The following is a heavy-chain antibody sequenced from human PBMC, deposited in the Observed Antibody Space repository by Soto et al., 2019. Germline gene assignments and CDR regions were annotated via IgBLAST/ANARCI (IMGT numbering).Heavy chain of an antibody. CDR1: GFTFSSDA. CDR2: ISGSGGIT. D-gene: IGHD3-10*01. Sequence: EVQLLESGGGLVRPGGSLRLSCVASGFTFSSDAMNWVRQAPGKGLEWVSDISGSGGITYYADSVKGRFTISRDNSKNTLYLQMNSLRAEDTAVYYCAKSAMVRGGGWFDPWGQGTLVTVSS. J-gene: IGHJ5*02. CDR3: AKSAMVRGGGWFDP. V-gene: IGHV3-23*01.